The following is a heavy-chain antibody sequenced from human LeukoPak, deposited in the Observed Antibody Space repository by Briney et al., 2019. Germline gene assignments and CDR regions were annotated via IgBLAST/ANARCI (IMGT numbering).Heavy chain of an antibody. D-gene: IGHD1-26*01. CDR1: GFTFSSYA. V-gene: IGHV3-23*01. CDR3: AKVHYTFRVGATTYIDY. CDR2: ISGSGGST. J-gene: IGHJ4*02. Sequence: GSLRLSCAASGFTFSSYAMSWVRQAPGKGLEWVSAISGSGGSTYYADSVKGRFTISRDNSKNTLYLQMNSLRAEDTAVYYCAKVHYTFRVGATTYIDYWGQGTLVTVSS.